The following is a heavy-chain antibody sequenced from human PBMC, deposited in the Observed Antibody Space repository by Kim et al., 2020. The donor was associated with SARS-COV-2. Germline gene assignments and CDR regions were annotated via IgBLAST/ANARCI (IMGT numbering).Heavy chain of an antibody. D-gene: IGHD3-9*01. CDR3: AKEGRYFDWHRPFDI. J-gene: IGHJ3*02. CDR1: GFTFSSYG. V-gene: IGHV3-33*06. CDR2: IWYDGSNK. Sequence: GGSLRLSCAASGFTFSSYGMHWVRQAPGKGLEWVAVIWYDGSNKYYADSVKGRFTISRDNSKNTLYLQMNSLRAEDTAGYYCAKEGRYFDWHRPFDIWGQGTMVTVSS.